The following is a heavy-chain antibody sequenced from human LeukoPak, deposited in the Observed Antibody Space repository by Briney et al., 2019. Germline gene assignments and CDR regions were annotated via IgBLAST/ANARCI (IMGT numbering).Heavy chain of an antibody. CDR3: ARLSNTGSFDFDY. Sequence: SETLSLTCTVSDGSISIYYWSWIRQPPGEGLEWIGYIYNSGSTNYNPSLRSRVTMSIDTSKNQFSLRLSSVTAADTAVFYCARLSNTGSFDFDYWGQGTLVTVSS. V-gene: IGHV4-4*08. J-gene: IGHJ4*02. D-gene: IGHD1-26*01. CDR2: IYNSGST. CDR1: DGSISIYY.